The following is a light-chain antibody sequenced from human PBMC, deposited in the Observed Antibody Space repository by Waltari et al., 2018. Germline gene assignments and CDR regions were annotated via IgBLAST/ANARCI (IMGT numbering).Light chain of an antibody. CDR3: SSYAGSNNLV. CDR2: EVS. CDR1: SSDVGGYNY. J-gene: IGLJ2*01. Sequence: QSALTQPPSASGSPGQSVTISCTGTSSDVGGYNYVSWYQQHPGKPPKLMIYEVSKRPSGVPDRFSGPKSGNTASLTVSGLQAEDEADYYCSSYAGSNNLVFGGGTKLTVL. V-gene: IGLV2-8*01.